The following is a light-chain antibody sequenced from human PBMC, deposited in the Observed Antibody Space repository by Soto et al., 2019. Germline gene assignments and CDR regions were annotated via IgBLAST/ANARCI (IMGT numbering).Light chain of an antibody. CDR1: SSDVAAYNF. CDR3: CSYANTSTRVV. J-gene: IGLJ2*01. Sequence: QSALTQPASVSGSPGQSITISCTGTSSDVAAYNFVSWYQQHPGRAPKLIIYDVSDRPSGVSNRFSGSKSDNTASLTISGLQAEDEADYYCCSYANTSTRVVFGGGTKLTVL. V-gene: IGLV2-14*01. CDR2: DVS.